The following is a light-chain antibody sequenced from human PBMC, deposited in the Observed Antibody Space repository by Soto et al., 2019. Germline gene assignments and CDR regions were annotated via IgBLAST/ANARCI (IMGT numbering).Light chain of an antibody. J-gene: IGLJ2*01. CDR1: SSNIGSFYD. CDR2: GDN. V-gene: IGLV1-40*01. CDR3: QSYDNSLNHVV. Sequence: QSVLTQPPSVSGAPGHRVTGPCTGSSSNIGSFYDVHWYQQLPGTVPKLLIYGDNNRPSGVPDRFSGSKSGTAASLAITGLQAEDEADYYCQSYDNSLNHVVFGGGTKVTVL.